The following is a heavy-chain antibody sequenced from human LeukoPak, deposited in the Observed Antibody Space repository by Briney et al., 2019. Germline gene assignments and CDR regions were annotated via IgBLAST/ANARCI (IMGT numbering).Heavy chain of an antibody. V-gene: IGHV3-48*01. CDR2: INSRSSTI. J-gene: IGHJ3*02. Sequence: GGSLRLSCAASRFTFSNYGVNWVRQAPGKGLEWVSYINSRSSTIYYADSVRGRFTISRDNAKNSLYLQMNSLKAEDTAIYYCAREVGTPQAFDIWGQGTMVTVS. D-gene: IGHD1-26*01. CDR1: RFTFSNYG. CDR3: AREVGTPQAFDI.